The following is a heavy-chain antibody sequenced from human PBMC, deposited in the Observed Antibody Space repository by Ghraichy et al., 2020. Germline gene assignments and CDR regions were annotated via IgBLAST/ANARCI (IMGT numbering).Heavy chain of an antibody. V-gene: IGHV4-30-2*01. D-gene: IGHD2-15*01. CDR2: IYHSGST. Sequence: SLTCAVSGGSISSGGYSWSWIRQPPGKGLEWIGYIYHSGSTYYNPSLKSRVTISVDRSKNQFSLKLSSVTAADTAVYYCARGYCSGGSCYSFDYWGQGTLVTVSS. CDR1: GGSISSGGYS. CDR3: ARGYCSGGSCYSFDY. J-gene: IGHJ4*02.